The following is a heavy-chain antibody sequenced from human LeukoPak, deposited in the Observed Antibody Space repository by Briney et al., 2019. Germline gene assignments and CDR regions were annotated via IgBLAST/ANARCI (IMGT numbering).Heavy chain of an antibody. CDR3: ARQRGQAGDPVGY. CDR2: IYYSGRS. CDR1: GFTFSSYG. D-gene: IGHD2-21*02. Sequence: PGGSLRLSCAASGFTFSSYGMHWVRPPPGKGLDWIGTIYYSGRSYYNPPLEGRATMSADTSENQFSLRLNSVAAAETAVYYCARQRGQAGDPVGYWGRGTLVVVSS. J-gene: IGHJ4*02. V-gene: IGHV4-59*04.